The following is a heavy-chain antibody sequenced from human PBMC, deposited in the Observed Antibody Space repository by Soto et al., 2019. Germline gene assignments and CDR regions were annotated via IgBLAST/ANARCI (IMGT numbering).Heavy chain of an antibody. CDR2: ISYDGSNK. CDR3: ARARGGEFDY. J-gene: IGHJ4*02. Sequence: QVQLVESGGGVVQPGRSLRLSCAASGFTFSSYAMHWVRQAAGKGLEWVAVISYDGSNKYYADSVKGRFTISRDNSKNTLYLQMNSLRAEDTAVYYCARARGGEFDYWGQGTLVTVS. V-gene: IGHV3-30-3*01. CDR1: GFTFSSYA. D-gene: IGHD3-10*01.